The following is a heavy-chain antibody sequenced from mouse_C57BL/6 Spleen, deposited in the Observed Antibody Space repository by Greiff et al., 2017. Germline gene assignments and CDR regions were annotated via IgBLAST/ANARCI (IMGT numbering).Heavy chain of an antibody. CDR1: GYTFTTYP. CDR2: FHPYNDDT. CDR3: ARKDGSSYGWFAY. Sequence: QVQLKESGAELVKPGASVKMSCKASGYTFTTYPIEWMKQNHGKSLEWIGNFHPYNDDTKYNEKFKGKATLTVEKSSSTVYLELSLLTSDDSAVYYCARKDGSSYGWFAYWGKGTLVTVSA. J-gene: IGHJ3*01. D-gene: IGHD1-1*01. V-gene: IGHV1-47*01.